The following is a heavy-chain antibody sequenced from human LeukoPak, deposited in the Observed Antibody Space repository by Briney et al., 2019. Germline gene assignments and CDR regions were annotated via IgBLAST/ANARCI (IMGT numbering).Heavy chain of an antibody. J-gene: IGHJ2*01. D-gene: IGHD1/OR15-1a*01. CDR1: GGTFSSYA. CDR3: ARVRRTTWGSGRLGWYFDL. Sequence: SVKVSCKASGGTFSSYAISWVGQAAGQGREGMGGIIPIFGKANYAQKFQGRVTITAGESPRTAYMELSTLRSEDTAVYYCARVRRTTWGSGRLGWYFDLWGRGTLVTVSS. V-gene: IGHV1-69*13. CDR2: IIPIFGKA.